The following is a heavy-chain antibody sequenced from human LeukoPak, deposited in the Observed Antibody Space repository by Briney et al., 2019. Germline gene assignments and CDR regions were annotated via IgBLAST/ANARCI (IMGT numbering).Heavy chain of an antibody. J-gene: IGHJ4*02. D-gene: IGHD3-22*01. CDR3: ARTPLTGSSGPLDY. V-gene: IGHV4-59*13. CDR1: GGSISSYY. Sequence: ASETLSLTCTVSGGSISSYYWSWIRQPPGKGLEWIGYIYYSGSTNYNPSLKSRVTISVDTSKNQFSLKLSSVTAADTAVYYCARTPLTGSSGPLDYWGQGTLVTVSS. CDR2: IYYSGST.